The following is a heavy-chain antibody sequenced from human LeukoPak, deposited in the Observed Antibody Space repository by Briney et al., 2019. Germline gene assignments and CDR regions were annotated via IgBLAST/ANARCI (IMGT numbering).Heavy chain of an antibody. V-gene: IGHV3-30*18. CDR1: GFTFSSYG. CDR2: ISYDGINK. J-gene: IGHJ6*02. Sequence: PGGSLRLSCAASGFTFSSYGMHWVRQAPGKGLEWVAVISYDGINKYYADSVKGRFTISRENSKSTLYLQMNNLRAEDTAVFYCAKSLYGDYAPRNYGMDVWGQGTTVTVSS. CDR3: AKSLYGDYAPRNYGMDV. D-gene: IGHD4-17*01.